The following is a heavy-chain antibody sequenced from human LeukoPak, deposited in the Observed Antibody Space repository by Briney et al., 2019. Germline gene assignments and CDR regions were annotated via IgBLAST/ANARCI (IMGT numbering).Heavy chain of an antibody. V-gene: IGHV1-46*01. Sequence: ASVNVSCTPSGYTFTTYYMHWVRQAPGQGLEWLGIINPSGGSTSYEQKFQGRVTMTRDTSTSTVYMELSSLRSEDTAVYYCARTRHGTYYYYGMDVWGQGTTVTVSS. CDR2: INPSGGST. CDR3: ARTRHGTYYYYGMDV. J-gene: IGHJ6*02. CDR1: GYTFTTYY. D-gene: IGHD1-14*01.